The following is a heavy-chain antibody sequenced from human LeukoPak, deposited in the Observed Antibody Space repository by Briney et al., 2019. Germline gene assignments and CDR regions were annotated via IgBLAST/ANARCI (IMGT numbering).Heavy chain of an antibody. V-gene: IGHV1-8*01. Sequence: ASVKVSCKASGYTFTSYDINWVRQATGQGLEWMGWMNPNSGNTGYAQKFQGRVTMTRNTSISTAYMELSSLRSEDTAVYCCASAVVTAKTFDYWGQGTLVTVSS. CDR2: MNPNSGNT. CDR1: GYTFTSYD. CDR3: ASAVVTAKTFDY. J-gene: IGHJ4*02. D-gene: IGHD2-15*01.